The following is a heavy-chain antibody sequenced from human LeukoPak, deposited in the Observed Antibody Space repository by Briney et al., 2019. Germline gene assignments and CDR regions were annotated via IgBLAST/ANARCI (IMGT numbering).Heavy chain of an antibody. CDR2: IYHSGST. CDR3: ARGRMGVMITFGGAGGDI. J-gene: IGHJ3*02. D-gene: IGHD3-16*01. Sequence: SGTLSLTCAVSGGSISSSNWWSWVRQPPGKGLEWIGEIYHSGSTNYNPSLKSRVTISVDKSKNQFSLKLSSVTAADTAVYYCARGRMGVMITFGGAGGDIWGQGAMVTVSS. V-gene: IGHV4-4*02. CDR1: GGSISSSNW.